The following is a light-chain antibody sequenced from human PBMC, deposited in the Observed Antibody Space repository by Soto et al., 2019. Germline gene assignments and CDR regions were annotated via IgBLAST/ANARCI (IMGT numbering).Light chain of an antibody. Sequence: EIVLTQSPGTLSLSPGERATLSCRASQSVSSSFLAWYQQKPGQAPRLLIYVASSSATGIPDRCSGSGSWKYFTTTTSRLEPADFAAYYCRQYGSSPGTFGPGTKVDIK. CDR3: RQYGSSPGT. J-gene: IGKJ1*01. CDR2: VAS. V-gene: IGKV3-20*01. CDR1: QSVSSSF.